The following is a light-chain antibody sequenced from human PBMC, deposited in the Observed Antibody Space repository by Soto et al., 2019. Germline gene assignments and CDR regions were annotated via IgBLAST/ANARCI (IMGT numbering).Light chain of an antibody. CDR2: LEGSGSY. V-gene: IGLV4-60*02. Sequence: QSVLTQSSSASASLGSSVKLTCTLSSGHSSYIIAWHQQQPGKAPRYLMKLEGSGSYNKGSGVPDRFSGSSSGADRYLTIYNLQFEDEADYYCETWDSNTLVVFGGGTKLTVL. CDR1: SGHSSYI. CDR3: ETWDSNTLVV. J-gene: IGLJ2*01.